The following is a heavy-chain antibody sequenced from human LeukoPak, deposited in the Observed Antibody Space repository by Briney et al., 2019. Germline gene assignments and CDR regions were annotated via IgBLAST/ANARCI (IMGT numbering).Heavy chain of an antibody. D-gene: IGHD5-18*01. V-gene: IGHV3-7*03. CDR3: TVDTAMGH. CDR2: IKEDGSEI. Sequence: GGSLRLSCVASGFTFSTYWMSWVRQAPEKGLEWVANIKEDGSEIDYVDSVKGRFTISRDNAKNSLYLQMNSLRAEDTAVYYCTVDTAMGHWGQGTLVTVSS. CDR1: GFTFSTYW. J-gene: IGHJ4*02.